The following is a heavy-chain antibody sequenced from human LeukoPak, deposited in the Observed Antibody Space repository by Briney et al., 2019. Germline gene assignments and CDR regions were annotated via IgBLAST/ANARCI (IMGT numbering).Heavy chain of an antibody. Sequence: GGSLRLSCAASGFTFSNYWMHWVRQAPGKGLEWVANIQQDGSEQYYVDSVKGRFTISRDNAKNSLYLQMNSLRAGDTAVYYCARSNYCSSTSCPLDYWGQGTLVTVSS. CDR3: ARSNYCSSTSCPLDY. CDR2: IQQDGSEQ. CDR1: GFTFSNYW. J-gene: IGHJ4*02. V-gene: IGHV3-7*01. D-gene: IGHD2-2*01.